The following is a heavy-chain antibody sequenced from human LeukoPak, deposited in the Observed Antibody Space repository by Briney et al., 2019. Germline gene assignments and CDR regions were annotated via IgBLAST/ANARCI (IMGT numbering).Heavy chain of an antibody. CDR1: GFTFSYYA. CDR3: TRGSMVRGVIMPFDH. J-gene: IGHJ4*02. Sequence: GGSLRLSCAASGFTFSYYAIHWVRQAPGKGLDWVALISYDGGNTYYADSVKGRFTISRDNSKNTLYLQMNSLRPEDTAVYYCTRGSMVRGVIMPFDHWGQGTLVTVSS. V-gene: IGHV3-30*03. D-gene: IGHD3-10*01. CDR2: ISYDGGNT.